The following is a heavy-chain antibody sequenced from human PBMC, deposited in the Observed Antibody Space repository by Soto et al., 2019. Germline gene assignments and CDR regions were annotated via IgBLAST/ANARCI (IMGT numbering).Heavy chain of an antibody. CDR3: ARGSLPKYYYDSSGGDYFDY. Sequence: QVQLVESGGGVVQPGRSLRLSCAASGFIFSNYAMHWVRQAPGKGLEWVAVISDDGSNKYYADSVKGRFTISRDNSKNTLYLQMNSLRAEDTAVYYCARGSLPKYYYDSSGGDYFDYWGQGTLVTVSS. J-gene: IGHJ4*02. CDR1: GFIFSNYA. CDR2: ISDDGSNK. D-gene: IGHD3-22*01. V-gene: IGHV3-30*03.